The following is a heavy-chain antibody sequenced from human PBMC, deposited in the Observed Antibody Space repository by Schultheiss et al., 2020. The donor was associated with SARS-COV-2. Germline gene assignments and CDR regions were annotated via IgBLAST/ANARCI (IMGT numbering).Heavy chain of an antibody. Sequence: ASVKVSCKASGYTFTGYYMHWVRQAPGQGLEWMGWINPNSGGTNYAQKFQGWVTMTRDTSISTAYMELSSLRSDDTAVYYCARDRPNWNDAYYGMDVWGQGTTVTVSS. J-gene: IGHJ6*02. V-gene: IGHV1-2*04. D-gene: IGHD1-1*01. CDR2: INPNSGGT. CDR3: ARDRPNWNDAYYGMDV. CDR1: GYTFTGYY.